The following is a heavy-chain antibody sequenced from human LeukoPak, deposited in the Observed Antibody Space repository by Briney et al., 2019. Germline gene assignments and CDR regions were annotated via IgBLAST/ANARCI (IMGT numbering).Heavy chain of an antibody. Sequence: SETLSLTCTVSGGSISSYYWSWIRQPPGKGLEWIGYIYYSGSTNYNPSLKSRVTISVDTFKNQFSLKLSSVTAADTAVYYCARVMSGFGMDVWGQGTTVTVSS. V-gene: IGHV4-59*01. CDR3: ARVMSGFGMDV. D-gene: IGHD3-10*01. J-gene: IGHJ6*02. CDR1: GGSISSYY. CDR2: IYYSGST.